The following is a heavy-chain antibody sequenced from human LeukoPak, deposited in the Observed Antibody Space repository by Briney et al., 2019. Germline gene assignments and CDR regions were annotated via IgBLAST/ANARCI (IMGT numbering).Heavy chain of an antibody. Sequence: GGSLRLSCAASGFTVSNDYMSWVRQAPGKGLEWVSVIYSGGTTFYADSVKGRFTVSRDNSKNTLYLQMNSLRAEDTAVHYCAKGGPTYFDYWGQGTLVTVSS. CDR3: AKGGPTYFDY. J-gene: IGHJ4*02. CDR2: IYSGGTT. CDR1: GFTVSNDY. V-gene: IGHV3-53*01. D-gene: IGHD1-26*01.